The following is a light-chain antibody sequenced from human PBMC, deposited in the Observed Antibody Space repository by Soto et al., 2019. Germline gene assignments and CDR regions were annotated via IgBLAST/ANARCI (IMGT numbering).Light chain of an antibody. V-gene: IGKV3-20*01. J-gene: IGKJ3*01. CDR3: QQYGSSPFT. Sequence: EIVLTQSPGTLSLSPGERATLSCRASQSVSSTYFAWYQKKPGQAPRLLIYGASRRASGIPARFSGSGSGTDFTLTINSLEPEDFAVYYCQQYGSSPFTFGPGTKVDIK. CDR2: GAS. CDR1: QSVSSTY.